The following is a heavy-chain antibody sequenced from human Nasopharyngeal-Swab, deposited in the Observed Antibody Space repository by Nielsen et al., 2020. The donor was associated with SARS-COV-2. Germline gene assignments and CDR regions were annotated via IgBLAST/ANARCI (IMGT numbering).Heavy chain of an antibody. CDR1: GGSFSGYY. CDR2: INHSGST. D-gene: IGHD6-13*01. Sequence: GSLRLPCAVYGGSFSGYYWSWIRQPPGKGLEWIGKINHSGSTNYNPSLKSRVTISVDTSKNQFSLKLSSVTAADTAVYYCARGGSSSWYYYYYGMDVWGQGTTVTVSS. V-gene: IGHV4-34*01. J-gene: IGHJ6*02. CDR3: ARGGSSSWYYYYYGMDV.